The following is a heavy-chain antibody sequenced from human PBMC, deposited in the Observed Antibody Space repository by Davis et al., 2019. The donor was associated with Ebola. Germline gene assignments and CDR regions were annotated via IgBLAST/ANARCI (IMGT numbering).Heavy chain of an antibody. CDR1: GYTFTSYG. J-gene: IGHJ1*01. Sequence: ASVKVSCKASGYTFTSYGMSWVRQAPGQGLEWMGWINTDTCNPTYAQAFMGRFVFSLDTSVTTAYLQISSLKADDTAVYYCATDELRSDWGQGTLVTVSS. CDR3: ATDELRSD. D-gene: IGHD4-23*01. CDR2: INTDTCNP. V-gene: IGHV7-4-1*02.